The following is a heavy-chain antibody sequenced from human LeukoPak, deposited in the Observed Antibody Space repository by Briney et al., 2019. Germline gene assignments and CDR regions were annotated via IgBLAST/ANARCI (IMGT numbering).Heavy chain of an antibody. V-gene: IGHV4-34*01. CDR2: INHSGGT. CDR1: GGSFSDYS. D-gene: IGHD6-19*01. Sequence: SETLPLTCAVYGGSFSDYSWSWIRQPPGKGLEWIGEINHSGGTNYNPSLKGRVTISVDTSKNQFSLKLNSVTAADTAVYYCARGQWLDNYWGQGTLVTVSS. J-gene: IGHJ4*02. CDR3: ARGQWLDNY.